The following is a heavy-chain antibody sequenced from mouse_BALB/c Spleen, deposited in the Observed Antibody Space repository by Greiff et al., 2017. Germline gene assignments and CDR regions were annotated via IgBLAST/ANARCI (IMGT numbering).Heavy chain of an antibody. CDR3: AREGYGPWFAY. V-gene: IGHV1-54*01. CDR2: INPGSGGT. Sequence: QVHVKQSGAELVRPGTSVKVSCKASGYAFTNYLIEWVKQRPGQGLEWIGVINPGSGGTNYNEKFKGKATLTADKSSSTAYMQLSSLTSDDSAVYFCAREGYGPWFAYWGQGTLVTVSA. D-gene: IGHD1-1*02. CDR1: GYAFTNYL. J-gene: IGHJ3*01.